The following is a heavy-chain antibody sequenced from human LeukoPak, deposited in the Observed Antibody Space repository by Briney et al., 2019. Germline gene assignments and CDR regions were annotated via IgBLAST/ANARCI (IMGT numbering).Heavy chain of an antibody. J-gene: IGHJ3*02. Sequence: SETLSLTCTVSGGSMSSYYWSWIRQPAGKGLEWIGRVCTSGNTNYNPSLRSRVTMSVDTSKNQFSLKLTSVTAADTAVYYCARGLSHSKDIWGQGTMVTVSS. CDR1: GGSMSSYY. CDR2: VCTSGNT. CDR3: ARGLSHSKDI. V-gene: IGHV4-4*07.